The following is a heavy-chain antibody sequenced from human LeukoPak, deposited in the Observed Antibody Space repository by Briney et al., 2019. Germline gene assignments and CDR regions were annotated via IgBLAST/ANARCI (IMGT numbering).Heavy chain of an antibody. V-gene: IGHV3-21*01. CDR3: ARVAHYGAANEDYAFDI. CDR2: ISSSSSYI. D-gene: IGHD3-16*01. CDR1: GFTFSSYS. Sequence: GGSLRLSCAASGFTFSSYSMNWVRQAPGKGLEWVSSISSSSSYIYYADSVKGRSTISRDNAKNSLYLQMNSLRAEDTAVYYCARVAHYGAANEDYAFDIWGQGTMVTVSS. J-gene: IGHJ3*02.